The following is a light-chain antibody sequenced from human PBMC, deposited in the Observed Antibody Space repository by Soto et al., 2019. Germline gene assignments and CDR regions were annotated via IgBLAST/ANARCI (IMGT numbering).Light chain of an antibody. V-gene: IGLV2-14*01. Sequence: QSALTQPASVSGSPGQSITISCTGTSSDIGGYKYVSWYQQHPGKAPKLMIYDVSHRPSGVSYRFSASKSGNTASLTISDLQAEDEADYYCSSSTSTIVKFGGGTQLTVL. CDR1: SSDIGGYKY. CDR2: DVS. CDR3: SSSTSTIVK. J-gene: IGLJ3*02.